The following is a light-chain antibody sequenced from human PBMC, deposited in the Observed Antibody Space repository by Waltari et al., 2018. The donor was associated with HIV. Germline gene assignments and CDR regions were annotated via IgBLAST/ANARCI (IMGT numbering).Light chain of an antibody. CDR3: QQRSNWLSLS. J-gene: IGKJ4*01. V-gene: IGKV3-11*01. CDR1: QIVSTY. Sequence: EIVLTQSPATLFLSPGERATLSCRASQIVSTYLAWYHQRPGQAPRLLIYGASNRATGIPVRFSGSGSGTDFTLTISSLEPEDFAVYYCQQRSNWLSLSFGGGTKVEIK. CDR2: GAS.